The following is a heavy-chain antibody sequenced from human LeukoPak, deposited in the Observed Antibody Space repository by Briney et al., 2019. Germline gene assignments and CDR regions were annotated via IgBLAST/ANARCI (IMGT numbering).Heavy chain of an antibody. V-gene: IGHV1-2*02. Sequence: ASVKVSCKASGYTFTGYYMHWVRQAPGQGLEWVGWINPNSGGTNYAQKFQGRVTMTRDTSISTAYMELSRLRSDDTAVYYCARVLIASFAFDPWGQGTLVTVSS. D-gene: IGHD2-8*01. CDR2: INPNSGGT. CDR3: ARVLIASFAFDP. CDR1: GYTFTGYY. J-gene: IGHJ5*02.